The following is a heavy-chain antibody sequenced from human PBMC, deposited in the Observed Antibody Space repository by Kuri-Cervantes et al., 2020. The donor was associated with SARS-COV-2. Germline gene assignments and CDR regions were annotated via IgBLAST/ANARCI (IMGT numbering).Heavy chain of an antibody. CDR3: ARADLSDFAFDI. J-gene: IGHJ3*02. CDR1: GFTFDDYA. D-gene: IGHD2-21*01. Sequence: GGSLRLSCAASGFTFDDYAMHWVRQAPGKGLEWVSYISSSSSYIYYADSLKGRFTISRDNAKNSPYLQMNSLRAEDTAVCYCARADLSDFAFDIWGQGTMVTVSS. V-gene: IGHV3-21*01. CDR2: ISSSSSYI.